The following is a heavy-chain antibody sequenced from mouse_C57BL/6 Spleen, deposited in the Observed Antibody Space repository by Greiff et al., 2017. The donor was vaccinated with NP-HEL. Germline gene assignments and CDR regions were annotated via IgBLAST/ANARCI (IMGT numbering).Heavy chain of an antibody. V-gene: IGHV3-6*01. D-gene: IGHD1-1*01. CDR3: AREHYGSGWFAY. CDR1: GYSITSGYY. Sequence: DVKLQESGPGLVKPSQSLSLTCSVTGYSITSGYYWNWIRQFPGNKLEWMGYISYDGSNNYNPSLKNRISITRDTSKNQFFLKLNSVTTEDTATYYCAREHYGSGWFAYWGQGTLVTVSA. J-gene: IGHJ3*01. CDR2: ISYDGSN.